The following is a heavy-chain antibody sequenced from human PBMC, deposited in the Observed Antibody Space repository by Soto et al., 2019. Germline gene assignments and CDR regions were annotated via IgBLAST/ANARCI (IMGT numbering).Heavy chain of an antibody. D-gene: IGHD5-12*01. Sequence: PSETLSLTXAVSGGSISSGGYSWSWIRQPPGKGLEWIGYIYHSGSTYYNPSLKSRVTISVDRSKNQFSLKLSSVTAADTAVYYCARAVAYGAFDIWGQGTMVTVS. CDR2: IYHSGST. J-gene: IGHJ3*02. CDR3: ARAVAYGAFDI. V-gene: IGHV4-30-2*01. CDR1: GGSISSGGYS.